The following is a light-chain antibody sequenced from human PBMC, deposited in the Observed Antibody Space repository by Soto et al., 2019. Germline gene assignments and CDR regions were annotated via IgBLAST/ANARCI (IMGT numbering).Light chain of an antibody. CDR1: QGIIDY. Sequence: DIQMTQSPSSLSASVGDRVTITCRASQGIIDYLAWYQQKPGKPPKLLIYGASTLQSGVPSRFSGSGAGTDFSLTISSLQPEDVATYYCQKYDSAPQTFGPGTTVEIK. CDR2: GAS. V-gene: IGKV1-27*01. J-gene: IGKJ1*01. CDR3: QKYDSAPQT.